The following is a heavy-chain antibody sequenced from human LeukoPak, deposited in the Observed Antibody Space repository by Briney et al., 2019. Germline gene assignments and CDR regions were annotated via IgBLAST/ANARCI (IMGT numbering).Heavy chain of an antibody. CDR1: GGSISSYY. Sequence: SETLSLTCTVSGGSISSYYWSWIRQPPGKGLEWIGYIYYSGSTNYNPSLKSRVTISVDTSKNQFSLKLSSVIAADTAVYYCARGFSPPHYYFDYWGQGTLVTVSS. CDR2: IYYSGST. CDR3: ARGFSPPHYYFDY. J-gene: IGHJ4*02. V-gene: IGHV4-59*01. D-gene: IGHD3-3*01.